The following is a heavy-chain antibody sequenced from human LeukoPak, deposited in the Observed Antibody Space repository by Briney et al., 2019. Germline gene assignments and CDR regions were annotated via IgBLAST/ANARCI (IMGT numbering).Heavy chain of an antibody. J-gene: IGHJ4*02. Sequence: PSETLSLTCTVSGGSISSGSYYWRWIRQPAGKGLEWIGRIYTSGSTNYNPSLKSRVTISVDTSKNQFSLKLSSVTAADTAVYYCARNNPPYFDYWGREPWSPSPQ. CDR1: GGSISSGSYY. D-gene: IGHD1/OR15-1a*01. CDR3: ARNNPPYFDY. V-gene: IGHV4-61*02. CDR2: IYTSGST.